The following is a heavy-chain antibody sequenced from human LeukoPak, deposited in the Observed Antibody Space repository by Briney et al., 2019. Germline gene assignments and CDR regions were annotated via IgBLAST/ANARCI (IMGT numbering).Heavy chain of an antibody. D-gene: IGHD4-11*01. V-gene: IGHV3-21*01. CDR2: ISSSSSYI. CDR3: ASLTVTDAFDI. CDR1: GFTFSTYT. Sequence: GGSLRLSCAASGFTFSTYTMNWVRQAPGKGLEWVSSISSSSSYIYYADSVKGRFTISRDNAKNSLYLQMNSLRAEDTAVYYCASLTVTDAFDIWGQGTMVTVSS. J-gene: IGHJ3*02.